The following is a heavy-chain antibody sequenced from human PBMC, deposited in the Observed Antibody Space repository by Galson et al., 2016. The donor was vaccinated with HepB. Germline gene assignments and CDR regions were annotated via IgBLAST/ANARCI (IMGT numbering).Heavy chain of an antibody. CDR2: TYYRSKWYY. V-gene: IGHV6-1*01. D-gene: IGHD3-10*01. CDR3: ASDEPCRGLFVTGFHY. CDR1: GDSVSNNTAA. J-gene: IGHJ4*02. Sequence: CAISGDSVSNNTAAWNWIRQSRSRGLEWLGRTYYRSKWYYDYGRFVNTRVTITPDTSKNQVSLQLNSVTPDDTAVYFCASDEPCRGLFVTGFHYWGLGTLVTVSS.